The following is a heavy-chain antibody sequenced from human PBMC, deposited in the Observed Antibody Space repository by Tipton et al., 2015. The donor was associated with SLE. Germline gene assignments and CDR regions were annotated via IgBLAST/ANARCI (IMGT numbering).Heavy chain of an antibody. CDR2: IYYSGST. Sequence: GLVKPSETLSLTCTVSGGSISSSSYYWGWIRQPPGKGLEWIGSIYYSGSTYYNPSLKSRVTISVDTSKNQFSLKLSSVTAADTAVYYCARLSQSEHIVVRFDYWGQGTLVTVSS. CDR3: ARLSQSEHIVVRFDY. V-gene: IGHV4-39*07. CDR1: GGSISSSSYY. D-gene: IGHD2-21*01. J-gene: IGHJ4*02.